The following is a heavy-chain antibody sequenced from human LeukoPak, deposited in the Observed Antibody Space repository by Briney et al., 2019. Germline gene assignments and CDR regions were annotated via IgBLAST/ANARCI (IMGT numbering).Heavy chain of an antibody. D-gene: IGHD3-10*01. J-gene: IGHJ4*02. Sequence: SETLSLTCAVYGGSFSGYYWSWIRQPPGKGLEWIGEINHSGSTNYNPSLKSRVTISVDTSKNQFSLKLSSVTAADTAVYYCARGQKYGSGSAPDYWGQGTLVTVSS. V-gene: IGHV4-34*01. CDR2: INHSGST. CDR1: GGSFSGYY. CDR3: ARGQKYGSGSAPDY.